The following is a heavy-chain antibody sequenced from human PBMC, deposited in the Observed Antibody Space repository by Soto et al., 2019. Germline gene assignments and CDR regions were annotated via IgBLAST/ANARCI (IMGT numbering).Heavy chain of an antibody. J-gene: IGHJ4*02. CDR3: AKSNSGTYGGLDY. V-gene: IGHV3-9*01. Sequence: GGSLRLSCAASGFTFDDYAMHWVRQAPGKGLEWVSFITWNSGSIGYADSVKGRFTISRDNAKNSLYLQVNSLRAEDTALYYCAKSNSGTYGGLDYWGQGTLV. CDR2: ITWNSGSI. D-gene: IGHD1-26*01. CDR1: GFTFDDYA.